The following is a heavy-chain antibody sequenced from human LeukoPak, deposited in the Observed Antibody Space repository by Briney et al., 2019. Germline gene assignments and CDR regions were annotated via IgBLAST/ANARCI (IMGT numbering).Heavy chain of an antibody. CDR3: TTLTQGSWLTGFDP. V-gene: IGHV3-15*01. J-gene: IGHJ5*02. CDR1: GFTFSNAW. D-gene: IGHD6-13*01. CDR2: IKSKTDGGTT. Sequence: GGSLRLSCAASGFTFSNAWMSWVRQAPGKGLEWVGRIKSKTDGGTTDYAAPVKGRFTISRDDSKNTLYLQMNSLKTEDTAVYYCTTLTQGSWLTGFDPWGQGTLVTVSS.